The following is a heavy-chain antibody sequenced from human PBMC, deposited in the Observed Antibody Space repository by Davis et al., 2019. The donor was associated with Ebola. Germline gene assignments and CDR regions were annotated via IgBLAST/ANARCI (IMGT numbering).Heavy chain of an antibody. CDR2: MYTACTSRCT. J-gene: IGHJ4*02. V-gene: IGHV3-66*04. D-gene: IGHD6-19*01. CDR3: ARHYSTVWYHYDYFDY. Sequence: GGSLRLSCAASGFSVTGTYVSWVRQAPGKGLEWVSVMYTACTSRCTDYADSVKGRFIVSRDNSKNTVFLEMNSLRAEDTAVYYCARHYSTVWYHYDYFDYWGQGVLVTVSS. CDR1: GFSVTGTY.